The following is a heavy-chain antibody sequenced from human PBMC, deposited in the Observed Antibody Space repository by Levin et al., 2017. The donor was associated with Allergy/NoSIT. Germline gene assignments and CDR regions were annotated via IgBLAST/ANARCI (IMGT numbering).Heavy chain of an antibody. Sequence: GESLKISCKGSGYSFTSYWIGWVRQMPGKGLEWMGIIYPGDSDTRYSPSFQGQVTISADRSISTAYLQWSSLKASDTAMYYCATQGGVYGDYNWFDPWGQGTLVTVSS. V-gene: IGHV5-51*01. CDR2: IYPGDSDT. D-gene: IGHD4-17*01. CDR1: GYSFTSYW. J-gene: IGHJ5*02. CDR3: ATQGGVYGDYNWFDP.